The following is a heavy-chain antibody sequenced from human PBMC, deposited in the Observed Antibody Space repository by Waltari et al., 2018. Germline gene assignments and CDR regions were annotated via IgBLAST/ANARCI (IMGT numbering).Heavy chain of an antibody. V-gene: IGHV4-38-2*01. CDR3: ARGGAKGDLS. CDR2: IYHSGRT. Sequence: QVQLQESGPGLVKPSETLSLTCAVSGYSISSGYYWGWIRQPPGKGLEWIGSIYHSGRTYYNPSLKSRVTKSVDTSKNQFSLKLSSVTAADTAVYYCARGGAKGDLSWGQGTLVTVSS. J-gene: IGHJ4*02. CDR1: GYSISSGYY. D-gene: IGHD2-21*02.